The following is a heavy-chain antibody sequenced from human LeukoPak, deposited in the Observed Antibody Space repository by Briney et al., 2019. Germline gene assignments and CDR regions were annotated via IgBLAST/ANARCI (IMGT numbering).Heavy chain of an antibody. CDR1: GASIRSYY. Sequence: SETLSLTCTVSGASIRSYYWSWIRQAPGKGLEWIGYIYHSGSTNYNPSLKSRVTMSIDTSKNQFSLKLNSVTAADTAVYYCARDHSSSSEDYWGQGTLVTVSS. V-gene: IGHV4-59*12. D-gene: IGHD6-13*01. J-gene: IGHJ4*02. CDR3: ARDHSSSSEDY. CDR2: IYHSGST.